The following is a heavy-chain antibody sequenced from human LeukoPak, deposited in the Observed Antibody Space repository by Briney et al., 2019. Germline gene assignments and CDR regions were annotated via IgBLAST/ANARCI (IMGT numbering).Heavy chain of an antibody. CDR3: ASCHYDSSGYPLWLFDY. CDR2: IYYSGST. J-gene: IGHJ4*02. V-gene: IGHV4-39*01. Sequence: SETLSLTCTVSGGSISNSSYYWGWIRQPPGKGLEWIGSIYYSGSTYYNPSLKSRVTISVDTSKNQFSLRLSSVTAADTAVYYCASCHYDSSGYPLWLFDYWGQGTLVTVSS. D-gene: IGHD3-22*01. CDR1: GGSISNSSYY.